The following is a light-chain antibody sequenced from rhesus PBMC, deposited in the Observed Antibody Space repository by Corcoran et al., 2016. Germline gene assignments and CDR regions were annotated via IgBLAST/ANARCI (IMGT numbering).Light chain of an antibody. V-gene: IGLV2-32*02. CDR2: EVS. CDR3: NSYAGSNTFYI. CDR1: SSDIGGYNY. Sequence: QAALTQPRSVSGSPGQSVTISCTGTSSDIGGYNYVSWYQQHPGTAPKLIIYEVSKRPSGVSDRFSGSKSGNTASLTISGLQAEDEADYYCNSYAGSNTFYILGAGTRLTVL. J-gene: IGLJ1*01.